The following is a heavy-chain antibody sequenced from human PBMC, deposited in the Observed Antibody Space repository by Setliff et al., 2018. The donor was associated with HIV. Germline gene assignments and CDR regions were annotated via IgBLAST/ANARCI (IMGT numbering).Heavy chain of an antibody. D-gene: IGHD3-10*01. CDR2: LYGHSST. CDR3: SRLYGSGHYFAFDF. CDR1: GDSIGTGTHY. J-gene: IGHJ4*02. V-gene: IGHV4-39*01. Sequence: LSLTCNVSGDSIGTGTHYWAWIRQPPGKGLEWIGSLYGHSSTYYTKSLRVRVTISADTSKNQFSLRLSSVTALDTAVYYCSRLYGSGHYFAFDFWGQGALVTVSS.